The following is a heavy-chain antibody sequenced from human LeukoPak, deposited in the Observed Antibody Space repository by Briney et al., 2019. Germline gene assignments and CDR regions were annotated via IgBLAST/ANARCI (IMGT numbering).Heavy chain of an antibody. CDR1: GGSISSYY. V-gene: IGHV4-59*01. Sequence: SETLSLTCTVSGGSISSYYWSWIRQPPGKGLEWIGYIYYSGSTNYNPSLKSRVTISVDTSKNQFSLKLSSVTAADTAVYYCARESSGLDYWGQGTLVTVSS. CDR2: IYYSGST. D-gene: IGHD3-22*01. J-gene: IGHJ4*02. CDR3: ARESSGLDY.